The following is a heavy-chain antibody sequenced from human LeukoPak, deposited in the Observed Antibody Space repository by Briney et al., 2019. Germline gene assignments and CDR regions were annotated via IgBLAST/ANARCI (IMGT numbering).Heavy chain of an antibody. CDR3: ARGRGYSYGPN. V-gene: IGHV1-69*06. CDR1: GGTFSSYA. D-gene: IGHD5-18*01. CDR2: IIPIFGTA. J-gene: IGHJ3*01. Sequence: GASVKVSCKASGGTFSSYAISWVRQAPGQGLEWMGGIIPIFGTANYAQKFQGRVTITADKSTSTAYMELSRLRSEDTAVYYCARGRGYSYGPNWGQGTMVTVSS.